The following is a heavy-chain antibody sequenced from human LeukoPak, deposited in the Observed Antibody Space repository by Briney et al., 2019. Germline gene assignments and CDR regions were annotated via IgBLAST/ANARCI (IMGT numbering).Heavy chain of an antibody. CDR2: IYYSGST. V-gene: IGHV4-30-4*01. CDR3: ARDDAYVWGALGAFDI. Sequence: SQTLSLTCTVSGVSISSGDYYWSWIRQPPGKGLECIGYIYYSGSTYYNPSLKSRVTISVDTSKNQFPLKLSSVTAADTAVYYCARDDAYVWGALGAFDIWGQGTMVTVSS. D-gene: IGHD3-16*01. CDR1: GVSISSGDYY. J-gene: IGHJ3*02.